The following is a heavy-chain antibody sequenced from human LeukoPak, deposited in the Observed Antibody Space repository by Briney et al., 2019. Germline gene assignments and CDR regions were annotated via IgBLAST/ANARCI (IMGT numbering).Heavy chain of an antibody. Sequence: PGGSLRLSCAASGFTFSNAWMGWVRQAPGKGLEWVGRIKSKTDGGTTDYAAPVKGRFTISRDDSKNTLYLQMNSLKTEDTAVYYCTTDQIGYYDSSGYYYVYWGQGTLVTVSS. CDR1: GFTFSNAW. V-gene: IGHV3-15*01. D-gene: IGHD3-22*01. CDR3: TTDQIGYYDSSGYYYVY. J-gene: IGHJ4*02. CDR2: IKSKTDGGTT.